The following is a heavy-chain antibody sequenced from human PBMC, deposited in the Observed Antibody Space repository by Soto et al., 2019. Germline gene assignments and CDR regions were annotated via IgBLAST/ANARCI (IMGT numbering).Heavy chain of an antibody. CDR1: GFNFSSYA. D-gene: IGHD6-13*01. Sequence: SGWSVRLSCAASGFNFSSYAMSWVRQAPGKGLEWVSAISGSGGSTYYADSVKGRFTISRDNSKNTLYMQMNSLRAEDTAVYYCAKGFRSSGYNWFDPGGQGTLVTVSS. CDR3: AKGFRSSGYNWFDP. V-gene: IGHV3-23*01. CDR2: ISGSGGST. J-gene: IGHJ5*02.